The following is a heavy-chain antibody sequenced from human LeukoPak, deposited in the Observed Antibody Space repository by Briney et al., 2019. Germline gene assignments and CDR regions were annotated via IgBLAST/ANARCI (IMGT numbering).Heavy chain of an antibody. J-gene: IGHJ4*02. V-gene: IGHV4-34*01. CDR3: ARDPDTAMVIDY. D-gene: IGHD5-18*01. Sequence: PSETLSLTCAVYGGSFSGYYWSWIRQPPGKGLEWIGEINHSGSTNYNPSPKSRVTISVDTSKNQFSLKLSSVTAADTAVYYCARDPDTAMVIDYWGQGTLVTVSS. CDR2: INHSGST. CDR1: GGSFSGYY.